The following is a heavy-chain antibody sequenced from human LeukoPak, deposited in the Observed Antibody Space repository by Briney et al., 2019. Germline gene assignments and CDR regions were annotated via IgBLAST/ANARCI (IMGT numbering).Heavy chain of an antibody. V-gene: IGHV3-7*01. J-gene: IGHJ6*02. Sequence: PAWSQPLSCAPSGYTLSDSWMRWVGQAAGRGRAWVASMNQDGSAKGYVDSVQGRFTISRDNARSSLYPQMSRLRPEDTAVYYCATYTHWVAGDVWGQGTTVTVSS. D-gene: IGHD3-16*01. CDR3: ATYTHWVAGDV. CDR2: MNQDGSAK. CDR1: GYTLSDSW.